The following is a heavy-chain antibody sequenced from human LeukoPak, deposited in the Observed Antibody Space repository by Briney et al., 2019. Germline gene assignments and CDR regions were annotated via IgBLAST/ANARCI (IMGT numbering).Heavy chain of an antibody. J-gene: IGHJ4*02. CDR2: ISYDGSNK. Sequence: GGSLRLSCAASGFTFSSYGMHWVRQAPGKGLEWVAVISYDGSNKYYADSVKGRFTISRDNSKNTLYLQMNSLRAEDTAVYYCAKAATGISFDYWGQGTLVTVSS. D-gene: IGHD6-13*01. CDR1: GFTFSSYG. V-gene: IGHV3-30*18. CDR3: AKAATGISFDY.